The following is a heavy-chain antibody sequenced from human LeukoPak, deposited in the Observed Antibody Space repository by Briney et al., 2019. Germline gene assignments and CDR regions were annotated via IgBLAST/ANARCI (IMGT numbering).Heavy chain of an antibody. Sequence: GGSLRLSCVASGFTFTDYWMHWVRQAPGKGPESLSRISNDGSITVYADSAKGRFTVSRDNAKSFVYLEVTSLRPEDTAVYYCARGGYSGSYYKFSWGPGTLVTVAS. J-gene: IGHJ4*02. D-gene: IGHD6-25*01. CDR1: GFTFTDYW. CDR2: ISNDGSIT. CDR3: ARGGYSGSYYKFS. V-gene: IGHV3-74*01.